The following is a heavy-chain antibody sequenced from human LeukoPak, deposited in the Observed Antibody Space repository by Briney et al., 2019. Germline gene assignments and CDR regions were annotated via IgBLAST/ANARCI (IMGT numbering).Heavy chain of an antibody. Sequence: ASVKVSCKASGYTFTSYDINWVRQATGQGLEWMGWMNPNSGNTGYAQKFQGRVTMTRNTSISTAYMELSSLRSEDTAVYYCARAIGGYSGYYYYYYMDVWGKGTTVTISS. CDR1: GYTFTSYD. J-gene: IGHJ6*03. CDR2: MNPNSGNT. V-gene: IGHV1-8*01. CDR3: ARAIGGYSGYYYYYYMDV. D-gene: IGHD5-12*01.